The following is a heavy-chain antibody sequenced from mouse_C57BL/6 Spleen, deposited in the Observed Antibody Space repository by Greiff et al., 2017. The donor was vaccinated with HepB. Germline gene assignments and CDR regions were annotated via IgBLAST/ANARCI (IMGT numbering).Heavy chain of an antibody. Sequence: QVQLKQPGAELVRPGSSVKLSCKASGYTFTSYWMDWVKQRPGQGLEWIGNIYPSDSETHYNQKFKDKATLTVDKSSSTAYMQLSSLTSEDSAVYYCARGGNDYEGDAMDYWGQGTSVTVSS. D-gene: IGHD2-4*01. J-gene: IGHJ4*01. CDR1: GYTFTSYW. CDR3: ARGGNDYEGDAMDY. CDR2: IYPSDSET. V-gene: IGHV1-61*01.